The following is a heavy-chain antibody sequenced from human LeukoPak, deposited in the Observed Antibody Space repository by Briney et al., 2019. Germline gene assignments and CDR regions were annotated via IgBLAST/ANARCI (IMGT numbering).Heavy chain of an antibody. V-gene: IGHV3-23*01. CDR1: GFIFSNYY. CDR2: ISGSGGTA. D-gene: IGHD3-22*01. Sequence: GGSLRLSCAASGFIFSNYYLNWVRQAPGKGLEWVSAISGSGGTAYYADSVKGRFTISRDNSKNTLYLQMNSLRAEDTAVYYCAKRGYYDGSGYYMYYFDHWGQGTLVTVSS. J-gene: IGHJ4*02. CDR3: AKRGYYDGSGYYMYYFDH.